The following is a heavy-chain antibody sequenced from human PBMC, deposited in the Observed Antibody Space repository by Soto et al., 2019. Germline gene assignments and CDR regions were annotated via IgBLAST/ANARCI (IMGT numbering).Heavy chain of an antibody. CDR2: INQDGGGT. D-gene: IGHD6-19*01. V-gene: IGHV3-7*03. J-gene: IGHJ4*02. CDR3: ARYFRGSGRYFFDY. CDR1: GFTFSSSF. Sequence: EVQLVESGGALVQPGGSLRLSCVASGFTFSSSFMGWVRQAPGKGLEWVANINQDGGGTYYVDSVEGRFTISRDNAKASLYLQMHSLRGEDTAVYYCARYFRGSGRYFFDYWGQGTLGTVSS.